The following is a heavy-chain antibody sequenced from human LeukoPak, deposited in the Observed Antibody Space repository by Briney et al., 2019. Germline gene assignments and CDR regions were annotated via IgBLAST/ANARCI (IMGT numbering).Heavy chain of an antibody. CDR1: GFTFSSYA. Sequence: SGGSLRLSCAASGFTFSSYAMSWVRQAPGKGLEWVSAISGSGGSTYYADSVKGRFTISRDNSKNTLYLQMNSLRAEDTAVYYCAKLAHKGAVADQYYFDYWGQGTLVTVSS. D-gene: IGHD6-19*01. CDR2: ISGSGGST. CDR3: AKLAHKGAVADQYYFDY. V-gene: IGHV3-23*01. J-gene: IGHJ4*02.